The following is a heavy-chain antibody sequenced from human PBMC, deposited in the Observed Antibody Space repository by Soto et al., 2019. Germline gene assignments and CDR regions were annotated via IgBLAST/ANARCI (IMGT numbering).Heavy chain of an antibody. J-gene: IGHJ1*01. D-gene: IGHD6-13*01. V-gene: IGHV3-23*01. CDR1: GFTFSSYA. CDR3: AKDTRGSSWEFEYFQH. Sequence: GGSLRLSCAASGFTFSSYAMSWVRQAPGKGLEWVSAISGSGGSTYYADSVKGRFTISRENSKNTLYLQMNSLRAEDTAVYYCAKDTRGSSWEFEYFQHWGQGTLVTVSS. CDR2: ISGSGGST.